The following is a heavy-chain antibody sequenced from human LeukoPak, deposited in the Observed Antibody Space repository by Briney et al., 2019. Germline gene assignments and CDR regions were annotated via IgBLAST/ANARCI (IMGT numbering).Heavy chain of an antibody. J-gene: IGHJ4*02. CDR2: TDGSRT. CDR1: GFIFGRSW. Sequence: GGSLRLSCAASGFIFGRSWMHWVRQAPGKGLIWVSRTDGSRTTYADSVKGRFTISRDNAKNSLYLQMNSLRAEDTAVYYCARGDSGSYYFDYWGQGTLVTVSS. CDR3: ARGDSGSYYFDY. V-gene: IGHV3-74*01. D-gene: IGHD1-26*01.